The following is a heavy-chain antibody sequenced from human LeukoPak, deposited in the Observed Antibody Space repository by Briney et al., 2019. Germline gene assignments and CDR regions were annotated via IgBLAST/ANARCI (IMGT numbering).Heavy chain of an antibody. Sequence: SETLSLTCAVSGGSISTNWWSWVRQPPGKGLEWIGEIKDSGRTNYNTSLTGRVTISIDTSKNQFSLNLKSVTAADTAIYYCAREGLAARRGAFDIWGQGTVVSVSS. J-gene: IGHJ3*02. D-gene: IGHD6-6*01. V-gene: IGHV4-4*02. CDR3: AREGLAARRGAFDI. CDR1: GGSISTNW. CDR2: IKDSGRT.